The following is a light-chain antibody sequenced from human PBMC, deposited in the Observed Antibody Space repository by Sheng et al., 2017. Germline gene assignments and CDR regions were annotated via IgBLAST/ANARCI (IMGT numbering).Light chain of an antibody. CDR3: QQYDNWLYT. Sequence: EILMTQSPPTLSVSPGERATLSCRASQSVSTKLAWYQQKPGQAPRLLMYDASTRATGIPARFSGSGSGTEFTLTISSLRSEDFAVYYCQQYDNWLYTFGQGTRLEIK. CDR1: QSVSTK. V-gene: IGKV3-15*01. CDR2: DAS. J-gene: IGKJ2*01.